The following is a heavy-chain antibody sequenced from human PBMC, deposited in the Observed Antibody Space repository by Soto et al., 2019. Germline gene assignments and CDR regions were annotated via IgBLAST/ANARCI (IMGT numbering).Heavy chain of an antibody. V-gene: IGHV3-72*01. CDR2: TRNKANSYTT. CDR1: GFTFSDHY. Sequence: GGSLRLSCAASGFTFSDHYMDWVRQAPGKGLEWVGRTRNKANSYTTEYAASVKGRFTISRDDSKNSLYLQMNSLKTEDTAVYYCARETPIAVAGTPAFDIWGQGTMGTVSS. D-gene: IGHD6-19*01. J-gene: IGHJ3*02. CDR3: ARETPIAVAGTPAFDI.